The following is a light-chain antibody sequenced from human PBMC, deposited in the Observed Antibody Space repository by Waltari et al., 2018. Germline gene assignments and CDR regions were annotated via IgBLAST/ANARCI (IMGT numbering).Light chain of an antibody. J-gene: IGLJ2*01. CDR1: RRDVGRYNL. V-gene: IGLV2-23*02. Sequence: QSALTQPASVSGSPGQSITITGTGTRRDVGRYNLVSWYQQHPGKAPKLMIYEVSKRPSGVSNRFSGSKSGNTASLTISGLQAEDEADYYCCSYAGSSTLVFGGGTKLTVL. CDR3: CSYAGSSTLV. CDR2: EVS.